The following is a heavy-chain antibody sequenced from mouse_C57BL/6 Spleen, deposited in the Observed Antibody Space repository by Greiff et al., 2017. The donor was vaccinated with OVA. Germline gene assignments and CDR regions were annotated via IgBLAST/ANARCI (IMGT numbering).Heavy chain of an antibody. V-gene: IGHV5-17*01. CDR3: AKGYYYGSSSHYYAMDY. CDR1: GFTFSDYG. CDR2: ISSGSSTI. J-gene: IGHJ4*01. Sequence: EVNVVESGGGLVKPGGSLKLSCAASGFTFSDYGMHWVRQAPEKGLEWVAYISSGSSTIYYADTVKGRFTISRDNAKNTLFLQMTSLRSEDTAMYYCAKGYYYGSSSHYYAMDYWGQGTSVTVSS. D-gene: IGHD1-1*01.